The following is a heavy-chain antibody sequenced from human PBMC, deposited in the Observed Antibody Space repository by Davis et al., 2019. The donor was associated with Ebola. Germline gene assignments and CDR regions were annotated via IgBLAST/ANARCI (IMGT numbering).Heavy chain of an antibody. Sequence: AASVKVSCKVSGYTLSELSMQWVRQAPGKGLEWMGGFDPQHSETVYAQKFQGRVTVTRDTSTTTVYMDLSSLRSEDTALYYCTTPGGQDSGYDVFDIWGQGTMVTVSS. D-gene: IGHD5-12*01. CDR3: TTPGGQDSGYDVFDI. V-gene: IGHV1-24*01. CDR1: GYTLSELS. CDR2: FDPQHSET. J-gene: IGHJ3*02.